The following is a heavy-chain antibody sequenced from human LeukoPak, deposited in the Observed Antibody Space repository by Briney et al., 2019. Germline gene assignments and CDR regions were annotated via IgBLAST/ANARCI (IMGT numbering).Heavy chain of an antibody. V-gene: IGHV3-66*01. D-gene: IGHD3-3*01. Sequence: PGGSLRLSCAASGFSVDYNYMTWVRQAPGRGLEWVASIDDTGTHYAASVKGRFDISRDISKNTVSLHLNNVRADDTGLYFCARESGSLTKVTYYGLDIWGPGTAVAV. J-gene: IGHJ6*02. CDR3: ARESGSLTKVTYYGLDI. CDR1: GFSVDYNY. CDR2: IDDTGT.